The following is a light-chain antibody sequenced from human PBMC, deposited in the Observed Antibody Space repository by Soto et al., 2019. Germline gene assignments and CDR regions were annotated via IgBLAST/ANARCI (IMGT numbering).Light chain of an antibody. CDR3: SSYTSSITLV. CDR2: DVT. Sequence: QSVLTQPASVSGSPGQSITISCTGTSSDVGGYNYVSWYQQHPGKAPKLLIYDVTNRPSGVSYRFSGSKSGNTASLTISGLQAEDEADYYFSSYTSSITLVFGGGTKLTVL. V-gene: IGLV2-14*01. J-gene: IGLJ3*02. CDR1: SSDVGGYNY.